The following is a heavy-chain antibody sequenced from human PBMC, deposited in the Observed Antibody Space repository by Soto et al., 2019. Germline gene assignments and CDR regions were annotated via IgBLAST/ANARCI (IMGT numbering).Heavy chain of an antibody. Sequence: PSETLSLTCGGSGGTVASSHWWSWVRQSPGRGLEWIGNVYHTGDTNFNPSLQSRVTFSVDKSNNQFSLRLTSVTAADTAVNFCAREIVTAGGNNYFDPWGPGTLVTVSS. D-gene: IGHD2-21*02. V-gene: IGHV4-4*02. CDR1: GGTVASSHW. CDR3: AREIVTAGGNNYFDP. J-gene: IGHJ5*02. CDR2: VYHTGDT.